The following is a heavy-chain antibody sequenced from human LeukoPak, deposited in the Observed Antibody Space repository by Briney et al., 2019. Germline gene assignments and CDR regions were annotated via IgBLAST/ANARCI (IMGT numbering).Heavy chain of an antibody. V-gene: IGHV3-23*01. Sequence: GGSLRLSCAASGFTFSSYAMSWVRQAPGKGLEWVSAIRGSGGSTYYADSVKGRFTISRDNSKNTLYLQMNSLRAEDTAVYYCARDRLRYCSGGSCYDYWGQGTLVTVSS. J-gene: IGHJ4*02. CDR1: GFTFSSYA. CDR3: ARDRLRYCSGGSCYDY. CDR2: IRGSGGST. D-gene: IGHD2-15*01.